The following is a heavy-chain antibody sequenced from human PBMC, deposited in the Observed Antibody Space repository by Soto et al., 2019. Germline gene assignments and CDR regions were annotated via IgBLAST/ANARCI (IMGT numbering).Heavy chain of an antibody. Sequence: EVQLLESGGGLVQPGGYLRLSCAASGFTFNNYAMTWVRQAPGKGLEWVSAISGGGDTTSYADSVKGRFTVSRDGSKNTLYLQMSSLRAEDTALYYCAKGRGGSGCLTPRVDFWGQGTLVTVSS. CDR1: GFTFNNYA. CDR3: AKGRGGSGCLTPRVDF. J-gene: IGHJ4*02. D-gene: IGHD3-10*01. V-gene: IGHV3-23*01. CDR2: ISGGGDTT.